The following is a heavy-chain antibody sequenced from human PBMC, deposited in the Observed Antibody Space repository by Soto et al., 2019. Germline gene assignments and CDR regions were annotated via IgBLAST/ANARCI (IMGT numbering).Heavy chain of an antibody. V-gene: IGHV3-7*05. D-gene: IGHD3-3*01. CDR2: IKQDGSEK. CDR1: GFTFSSYW. Sequence: GGSLRLSCAASGFTFSSYWMSWVRQAPGKGLEWVANIKQDGSEKYYVDSVKGRFTISRDNAKNSLYLQMNSLRAEDTAVYYCARGENYDFWSGSPYYYYGMDVWGQGTTVTVSS. CDR3: ARGENYDFWSGSPYYYYGMDV. J-gene: IGHJ6*02.